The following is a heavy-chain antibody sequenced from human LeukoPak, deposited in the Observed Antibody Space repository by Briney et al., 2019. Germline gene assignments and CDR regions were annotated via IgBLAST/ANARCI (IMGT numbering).Heavy chain of an antibody. CDR1: GGYFSGYY. Sequence: PSETLSLTCAVYGGYFSGYYWSWIRQPPGKGLEWIGEINHSGSTNYNPSLKSRVTISVDTSKNQFSLKLSSVTAADTAVYYCARGDRSYYYGSGSYFFWWGQGTLVTVSS. V-gene: IGHV4-34*01. CDR3: ARGDRSYYYGSGSYFFW. CDR2: INHSGST. D-gene: IGHD3-10*01. J-gene: IGHJ4*02.